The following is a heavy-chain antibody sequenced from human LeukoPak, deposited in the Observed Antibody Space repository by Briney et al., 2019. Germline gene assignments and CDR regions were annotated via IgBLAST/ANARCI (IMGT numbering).Heavy chain of an antibody. V-gene: IGHV6-1*01. CDR1: GDSVSSNSAA. Sequence: SQTLSLTCAISGDSVSSNSAAWNWIRQSPPRGLEWLGRTYYRSKWYNDYAVSVKSRITINPDTSKNQFSLQLNSVTPEDTAVYYCARGFRMYYDILTGPGGHYYYMDVWGKGTTVTVSS. J-gene: IGHJ6*03. CDR3: ARGFRMYYDILTGPGGHYYYMDV. D-gene: IGHD3-9*01. CDR2: TYYRSKWYN.